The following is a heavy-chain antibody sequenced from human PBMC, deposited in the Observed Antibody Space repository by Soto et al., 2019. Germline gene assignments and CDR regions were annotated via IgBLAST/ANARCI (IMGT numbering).Heavy chain of an antibody. CDR1: GFTFSSYS. CDR2: ISSTSDYI. J-gene: IGHJ4*02. D-gene: IGHD3-16*01. V-gene: IGHV3-21*01. Sequence: EVQLVESGGGLVKPGGSLRLSCAVSGFTFSSYSMNWVRQAPGKGLEWVSTISSTSDYIYYADSLKGRFTVSRDNAKNSLFLQMNSLRAEDTAVYYCARAVAYDYIWGPGAYWGPGTLVTVSS. CDR3: ARAVAYDYIWGPGAY.